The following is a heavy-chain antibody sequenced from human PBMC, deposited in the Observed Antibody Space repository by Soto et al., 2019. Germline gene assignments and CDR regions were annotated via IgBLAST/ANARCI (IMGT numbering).Heavy chain of an antibody. CDR3: ARDRADYYDTSGYPL. CDR1: GGSVSSGSYY. J-gene: IGHJ3*01. CDR2: IYYSGST. D-gene: IGHD3-22*01. Sequence: SETLSLTCTVSGGSVSSGSYYWSWIRQPPGKGLEWIGYIYYSGSTNYNPSLKSRVTISVDTSKNQFSLKLSSVTAADTAVYYCARDRADYYDTSGYPLWGHGTMVTVSS. V-gene: IGHV4-61*01.